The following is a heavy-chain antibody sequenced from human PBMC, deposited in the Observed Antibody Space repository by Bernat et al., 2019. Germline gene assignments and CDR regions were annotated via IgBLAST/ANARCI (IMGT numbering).Heavy chain of an antibody. D-gene: IGHD6-13*01. J-gene: IGHJ4*02. Sequence: EVQLVESGGGLVQPGGSLRLSCAASGFTFSSYWMSWVRQAPGKGLEWVANIKQDGSEKYYVDSVKGRFTISRDNAKNALYLQMNSLRAEDTAVYYCARDRGYSSSWYSDLNDYWGQGTLVTVSS. CDR2: IKQDGSEK. CDR3: ARDRGYSSSWYSDLNDY. CDR1: GFTFSSYW. V-gene: IGHV3-7*03.